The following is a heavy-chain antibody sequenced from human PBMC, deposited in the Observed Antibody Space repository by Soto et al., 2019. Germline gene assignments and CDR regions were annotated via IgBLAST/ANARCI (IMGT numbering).Heavy chain of an antibody. J-gene: IGHJ5*02. V-gene: IGHV4-61*01. D-gene: IGHD2-15*01. CDR2: IYYSGST. CDR1: GGSVSSGSYY. Sequence: QVQLQESGPGLVKPSETLSLTCTVSGGSVSSGSYYWSWIRQPPGEGLEGIGYIYYSGSTNYNPSLKSRVTISVDTSKNQFSLKLSSVTAADTAVYYCAREGCSGGSCYSRFDPWGQGTLVTVSS. CDR3: AREGCSGGSCYSRFDP.